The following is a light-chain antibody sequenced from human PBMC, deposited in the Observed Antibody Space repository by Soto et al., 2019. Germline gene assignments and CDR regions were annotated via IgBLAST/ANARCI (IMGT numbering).Light chain of an antibody. CDR1: QGISNY. V-gene: IGKV1-16*02. CDR2: AAS. CDR3: LQRNNWPPWT. J-gene: IGKJ1*01. Sequence: DIQMTQSPSSLSASVGDRVTITGRASQGISNYLAWFQQKPGKAPKSLIYAASSLHSGVPSKFSGSGSGTDFTLTISSRQPEDFVLYYCLQRNNWPPWTFCQGTKVEIK.